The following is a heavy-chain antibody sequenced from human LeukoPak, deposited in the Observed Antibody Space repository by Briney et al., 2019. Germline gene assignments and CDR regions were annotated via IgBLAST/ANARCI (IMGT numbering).Heavy chain of an antibody. CDR3: TSGGMASGDD. CDR2: IYYSGST. J-gene: IGHJ4*01. D-gene: IGHD1-14*01. CDR1: GGSNNSYY. V-gene: IGHV4-59*01. Sequence: SETLSLTCTVSGGSNNSYYWSWIRQPPGKGLEWIGYIYYSGSTNYNPSLKSRVTISRDASKNQFPLKLRSVTAADTAVYYCTSGGMASGDDWGHGTLVTVSS.